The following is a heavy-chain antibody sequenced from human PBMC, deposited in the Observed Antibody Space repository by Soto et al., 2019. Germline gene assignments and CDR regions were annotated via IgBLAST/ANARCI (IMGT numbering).Heavy chain of an antibody. D-gene: IGHD2-15*01. V-gene: IGHV3-30*18. Sequence: QVQLVESGGGVVQPGRSLRLSCAASGFTFSSYGMHWVRQAPGKGLEWVAVISYDGTNNYYTESVKGRFTISRDNSKHTLFLQSNSLRAEDTAVYFCAKGDWSGGSCYFSAFDIWGQGTMVTVSS. CDR3: AKGDWSGGSCYFSAFDI. J-gene: IGHJ3*02. CDR1: GFTFSSYG. CDR2: ISYDGTNN.